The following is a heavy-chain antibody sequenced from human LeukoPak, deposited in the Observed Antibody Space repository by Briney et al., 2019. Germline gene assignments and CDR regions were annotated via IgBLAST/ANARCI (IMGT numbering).Heavy chain of an antibody. CDR3: ARGQAVAGTGPFDY. V-gene: IGHV1-2*02. CDR1: GYTFTGYY. CDR2: INPNSGRT. D-gene: IGHD6-19*01. J-gene: IGHJ4*02. Sequence: ASVKVSCKASGYTFTGYYIHWVRQAPGQGLEWMGWINPNSGRTNYAQKFQGRVTMTRDTSISTAYMELSRLRSDDTAVYYCARGQAVAGTGPFDYWGQGTLVTVSS.